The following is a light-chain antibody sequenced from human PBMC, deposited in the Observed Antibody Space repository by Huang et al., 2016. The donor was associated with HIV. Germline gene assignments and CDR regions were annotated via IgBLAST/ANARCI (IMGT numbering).Light chain of an antibody. CDR1: QSVNSY. V-gene: IGKV3-20*01. Sequence: EILLTQSPGTLSLSPGERATLPCRASQSVNSYLAWYQQKPGQAPILLIYGASSRATGIPDRFSGSGSGTDFTLTISRLEPEDFAVYYCQQYDRSPSFGRGTKLEIK. CDR3: QQYDRSPS. J-gene: IGKJ2*03. CDR2: GAS.